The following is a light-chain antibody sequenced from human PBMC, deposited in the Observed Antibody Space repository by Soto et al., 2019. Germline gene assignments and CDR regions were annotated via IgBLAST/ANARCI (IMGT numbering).Light chain of an antibody. J-gene: IGLJ2*01. CDR1: SSDVGGYNY. CDR2: EVS. CDR3: HSYTSNKHPVV. Sequence: QSALTQPASVSGSPGQSITISCTGTSSDVGGYNYVSWYQQHPGKAPKLMIYEVSNRPSGVSNRFSGSKSGNTASLTISGPQAGEEGGYFCHSYTSNKHPVVFGGGTKLTVL. V-gene: IGLV2-14*01.